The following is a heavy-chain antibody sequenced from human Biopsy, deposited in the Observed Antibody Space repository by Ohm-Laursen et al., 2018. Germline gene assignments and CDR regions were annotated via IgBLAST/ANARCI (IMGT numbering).Heavy chain of an antibody. CDR1: GGSFTGHY. CDR2: ISYTGYT. J-gene: IGHJ4*02. D-gene: IGHD4-23*01. V-gene: IGHV4-59*11. Sequence: SETLSLTCPVPGGSFTGHYWSWIRQPPGEGLEWIGHISYTGYTSYNASLKSRVTISVDTSRNHFSLRLSSLTAADTAVYYCARGSNDFGGLYFPRWGQGTLLTVSS. CDR3: ARGSNDFGGLYFPR.